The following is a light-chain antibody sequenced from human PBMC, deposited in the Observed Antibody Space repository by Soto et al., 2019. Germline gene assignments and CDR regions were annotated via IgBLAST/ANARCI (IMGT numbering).Light chain of an antibody. CDR1: QPVNNN. J-gene: IGKJ5*01. CDR2: GVS. CDR3: QQRSNWPPIT. Sequence: IVMTQSPPTLSVSPGERATLSCRASQPVNNNLAWYQHKPGQAPRLLIYGVSTRATGISARFSGGGSGTDFTLTISSLEPEDFAVYYCQQRSNWPPITFGQGTRLETK. V-gene: IGKV3-15*01.